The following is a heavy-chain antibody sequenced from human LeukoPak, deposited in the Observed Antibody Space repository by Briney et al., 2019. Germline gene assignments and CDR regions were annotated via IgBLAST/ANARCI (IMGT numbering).Heavy chain of an antibody. J-gene: IGHJ4*02. CDR1: GGTFSSYA. Sequence: SVKVSCKASGGTFSSYAISWVRQAPGQGLEWMGRIIPILGIANYAQKSQGRVTITADKSTSTAYMELSSLRSEDTAVYYCARGIVGATKGYFDYWGQGTLVTASS. CDR2: IIPILGIA. CDR3: ARGIVGATKGYFDY. D-gene: IGHD1-26*01. V-gene: IGHV1-69*04.